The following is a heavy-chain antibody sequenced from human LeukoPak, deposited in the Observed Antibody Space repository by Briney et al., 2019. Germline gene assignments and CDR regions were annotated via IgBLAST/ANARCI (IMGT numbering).Heavy chain of an antibody. Sequence: GASVKVSCRASGYTFTSYDINWLRQATGQGLEWMGWMNPNSGNTGYAQKSQGRVTMTRNTSISTAYMELSSLRSEDTAVYYCARTQRTLNYGDYGSDYWGQGTLVTVSS. J-gene: IGHJ4*02. CDR1: GYTFTSYD. CDR3: ARTQRTLNYGDYGSDY. D-gene: IGHD4-17*01. V-gene: IGHV1-8*01. CDR2: MNPNSGNT.